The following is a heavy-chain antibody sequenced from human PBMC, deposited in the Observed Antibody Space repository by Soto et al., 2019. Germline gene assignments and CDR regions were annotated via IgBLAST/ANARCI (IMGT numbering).Heavy chain of an antibody. CDR2: MRFNEDNK. D-gene: IGHD3-3*01. Sequence: GGSLRLSCVGSGFSFSGYYMSWLRQAPGQGPECISYMRFNEDNKYYEDSVRGRFTISRDNAKNSLYLEMNSLRAEDTAVYYCAKEGSSSPYGHPFYDFWSGSRFPGGGMDVWGQGTTVTVSS. J-gene: IGHJ6*02. V-gene: IGHV3-11*04. CDR3: AKEGSSSPYGHPFYDFWSGSRFPGGGMDV. CDR1: GFSFSGYY.